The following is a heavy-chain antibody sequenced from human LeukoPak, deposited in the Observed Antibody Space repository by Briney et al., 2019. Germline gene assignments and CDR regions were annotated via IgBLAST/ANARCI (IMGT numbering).Heavy chain of an antibody. V-gene: IGHV4-39*07. Sequence: PSETLSLTCTVSGGSISSSSYYWGWIRQPPGKGLEWIGSIYYSGSTYYNPSLKSRVTISVDTSKNQFSLKLSSVTAADTAVYYCARGAAGYSYGWGQGTLVTVSS. D-gene: IGHD5-18*01. J-gene: IGHJ4*02. CDR2: IYYSGST. CDR1: GGSISSSSYY. CDR3: ARGAAGYSYG.